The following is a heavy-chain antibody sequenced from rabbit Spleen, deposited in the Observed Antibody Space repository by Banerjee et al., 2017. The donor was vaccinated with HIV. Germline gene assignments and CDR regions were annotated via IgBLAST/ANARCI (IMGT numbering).Heavy chain of an antibody. J-gene: IGHJ4*01. D-gene: IGHD8-1*01. V-gene: IGHV1S40*01. CDR1: GCSFSSSHY. CDR3: ARRPSSIDYTM. CDR2: IYTGGSGSS. Sequence: QSLVESWGGLVLPEGAPAITSRAAGCSFSSSHYMSWVRQAPGKGLEWVACIYTGGSGSSAYARWAKGRFTVSKTSSTTVTLQLNSLAAADTDSYFCARRPSSIDYTMWGPGTLVTVS.